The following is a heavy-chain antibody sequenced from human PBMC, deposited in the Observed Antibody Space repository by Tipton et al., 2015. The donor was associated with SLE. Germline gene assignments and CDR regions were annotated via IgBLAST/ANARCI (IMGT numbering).Heavy chain of an antibody. CDR3: AIEMSAYDFWSGGDRYYYMDV. CDR1: GGSFSGYY. D-gene: IGHD3-3*01. Sequence: TLSLTCAVYGGSFSGYYWSWIRQPPGKGLEWIGEINHSGSTNYNPSPRSRVTISVDTSKNQFSLKLSSVTAADTAVYYCAIEMSAYDFWSGGDRYYYMDVWGKGTTVTVSS. CDR2: INHSGST. J-gene: IGHJ6*03. V-gene: IGHV4-34*01.